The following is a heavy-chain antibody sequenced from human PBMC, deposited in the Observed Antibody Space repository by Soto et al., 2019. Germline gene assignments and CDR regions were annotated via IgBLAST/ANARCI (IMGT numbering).Heavy chain of an antibody. CDR2: INPNSGGT. D-gene: IGHD3-3*01. J-gene: IGHJ6*02. CDR1: GYTFTGYY. Sequence: GASVNVSCKASGYTFTGYYMHWVRQAPGQGLEWMGWINPNSGGTNYAQKFQGRVTMTRDTSISTAYMELSRLRSDDTAVYYCARGDTIFGVVIPNYYYGMDVWGQGTTVTVSS. CDR3: ARGDTIFGVVIPNYYYGMDV. V-gene: IGHV1-2*02.